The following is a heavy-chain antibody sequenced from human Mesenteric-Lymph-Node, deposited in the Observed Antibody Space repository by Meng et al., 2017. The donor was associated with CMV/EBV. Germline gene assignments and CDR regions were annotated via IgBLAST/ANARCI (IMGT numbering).Heavy chain of an antibody. V-gene: IGHV1-58*01. Sequence: SVKVSCKASGFTFSSSAVQWVRQARGQRLEWIGWIVVSSANTDYAQEFQERVTISRDMSTSTAYMELSSLTSEDTAVYYCAADHHDYSSYDYCYGLDVWGQGTTVTVSS. CDR3: AADHHDYSSYDYCYGLDV. J-gene: IGHJ6*02. CDR1: GFTFSSSA. CDR2: IVVSSANT. D-gene: IGHD4-11*01.